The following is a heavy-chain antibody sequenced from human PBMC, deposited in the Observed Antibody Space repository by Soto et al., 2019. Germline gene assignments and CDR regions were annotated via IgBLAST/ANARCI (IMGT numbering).Heavy chain of an antibody. Sequence: ASVKVSCKASGYSFTGHYMYWVRQAPGHGLEWMGWINPITGAATYAQDFRGRVTMTTDASISTAYMELRGLRSDDTAVYYCARTWNIAPLIDNWGQGTLVTVSS. V-gene: IGHV1-2*02. D-gene: IGHD6-6*01. CDR2: INPITGAA. J-gene: IGHJ4*02. CDR3: ARTWNIAPLIDN. CDR1: GYSFTGHY.